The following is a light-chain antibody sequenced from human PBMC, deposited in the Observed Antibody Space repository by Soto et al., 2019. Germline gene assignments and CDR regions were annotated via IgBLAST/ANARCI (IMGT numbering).Light chain of an antibody. J-gene: IGKJ1*01. CDR3: QKYNSALWT. Sequence: QMTQSPSSLSASVGDRVTITCRASQGISNYVAWYQQKPGQAPKVLIYASSTLQSGVPSRFSGSGSGTDFTLTISSLQPEDVATYYCQKYNSALWTFGQGTKVDIK. CDR2: ASS. V-gene: IGKV1-27*01. CDR1: QGISNY.